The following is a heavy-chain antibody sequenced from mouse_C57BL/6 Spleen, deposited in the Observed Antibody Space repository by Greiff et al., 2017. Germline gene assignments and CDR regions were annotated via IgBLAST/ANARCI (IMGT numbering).Heavy chain of an antibody. D-gene: IGHD3-2*02. J-gene: IGHJ4*01. CDR3: TRWGSSVSPWYYAMDY. V-gene: IGHV1-15*01. CDR2: IDPETGGT. Sequence: QVQLQQSGAELVRPGASVTLSCKASGYTFTDYEMHWVKQTPVHGLEWIGAIDPETGGTAYNQKFKGKAILSADKSSSTAYMELRSLTSEDSAVYYCTRWGSSVSPWYYAMDYWGQGTSVTVSS. CDR1: GYTFTDYE.